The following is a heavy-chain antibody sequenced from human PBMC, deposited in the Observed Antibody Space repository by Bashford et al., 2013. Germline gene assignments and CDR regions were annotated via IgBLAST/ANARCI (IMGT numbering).Heavy chain of an antibody. J-gene: IGHJ4*02. Sequence: GGSLRLSCVASGFTFSTSAMNWVRQAPGKGLEWVSGISASGGTTNYADSVKGRFTISRDNSKNTLYLQMNSLRVEDTAVYYCLKPVMSTAPFDYWGQGTLVTVSS. D-gene: IGHD1-1*01. V-gene: IGHV3-23*01. CDR3: LKPVMSTAPFDY. CDR2: ISASGGTT. CDR1: GFTFSTSA.